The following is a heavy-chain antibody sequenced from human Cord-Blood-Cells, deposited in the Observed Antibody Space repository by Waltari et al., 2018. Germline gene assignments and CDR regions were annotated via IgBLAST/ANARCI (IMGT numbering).Heavy chain of an antibody. D-gene: IGHD6-13*01. CDR2: IYYSGST. CDR3: ARHDIAAAGTSYAFDI. Sequence: QLQLQESGPGLVKPSETLSLTCTVSGGSISSSSYYWGWIRQPPGKGLEWIGSIYYSGSTCDRPSLKSRVTISVDTSKNQFSLKLSSVTAADTAVYYCARHDIAAAGTSYAFDIWGQGTMVTVSS. V-gene: IGHV4-39*07. J-gene: IGHJ3*02. CDR1: GGSISSSSYY.